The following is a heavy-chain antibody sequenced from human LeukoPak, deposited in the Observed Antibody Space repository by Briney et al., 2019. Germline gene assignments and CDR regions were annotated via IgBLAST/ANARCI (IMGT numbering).Heavy chain of an antibody. CDR1: GYSISSGYY. J-gene: IGHJ4*02. D-gene: IGHD1-26*01. V-gene: IGHV4-61*01. Sequence: SETLSLTCTVSGYSISSGYYWSWIRQPPGKGLERIGNIYYSGSTNYNPSLKSRITISVDTSKNQFSLKLSSVTAADTAVYYCARNGGGATTRDEYFDYWGQGTLVTVSS. CDR2: IYYSGST. CDR3: ARNGGGATTRDEYFDY.